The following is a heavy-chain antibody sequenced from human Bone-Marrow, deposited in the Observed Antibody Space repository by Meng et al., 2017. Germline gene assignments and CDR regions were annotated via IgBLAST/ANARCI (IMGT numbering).Heavy chain of an antibody. CDR3: ARGRREGYKQSDAFDI. CDR1: GGSISGYF. J-gene: IGHJ3*02. V-gene: IGHV4-59*01. CDR2: ISYSGST. D-gene: IGHD5-24*01. Sequence: SETLSLTCSVSGGSISGYFWSWIRQTPGKGLEWIGHISYSGSTKYDPSLKSRVTTSADTSKNQFSLKLSSVTAADTAVYFCARGRREGYKQSDAFDIWGQGTVVTVSS.